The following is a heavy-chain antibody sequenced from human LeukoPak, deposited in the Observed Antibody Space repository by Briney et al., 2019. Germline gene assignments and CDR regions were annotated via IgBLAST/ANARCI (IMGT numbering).Heavy chain of an antibody. V-gene: IGHV4-4*07. CDR1: GGSISSYY. Sequence: PSETLSLTCTVSGGSISSYYWSWIRQPAGKGLEWIGRIYTSGSTNYNPSLKSRVTMSVDTSKNQFSLKLSSVTAADTAVYYCARDRVVVVPAASLRLDYYYYMDVWGKGTTVTISS. J-gene: IGHJ6*03. CDR3: ARDRVVVVPAASLRLDYYYYMDV. CDR2: IYTSGST. D-gene: IGHD2-2*01.